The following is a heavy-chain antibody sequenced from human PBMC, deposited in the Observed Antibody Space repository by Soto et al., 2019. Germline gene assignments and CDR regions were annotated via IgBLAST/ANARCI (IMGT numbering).Heavy chain of an antibody. CDR2: IYYSGST. D-gene: IGHD4-17*01. J-gene: IGHJ4*02. Sequence: PSESLSLTCTVSGGSISSSSYYWGWIRQPPGKGLEWIGSIYYSGSTYYNPSLKSRVTISVDTSKNQFSLKLSSVTAADTAVYYCARLPHYGGNLYYFDYWGQGTLVTVSS. V-gene: IGHV4-39*01. CDR3: ARLPHYGGNLYYFDY. CDR1: GGSISSSSYY.